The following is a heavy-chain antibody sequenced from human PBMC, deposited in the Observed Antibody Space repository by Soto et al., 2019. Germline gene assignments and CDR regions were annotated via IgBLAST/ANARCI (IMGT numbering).Heavy chain of an antibody. CDR2: IWYDGSNK. J-gene: IGHJ4*02. Sequence: GGSLRLSCAASGFTFSSYGMHWVRQAPGKGLEWVAVIWYDGSNKYYADSVKGRFTISRDNSKNTLYLQMNSLRAEDTAVYYCARGPLTRGYCTNGVCYTYYFDYWGQGTLVTVSS. CDR1: GFTFSSYG. V-gene: IGHV3-33*01. D-gene: IGHD2-8*01. CDR3: ARGPLTRGYCTNGVCYTYYFDY.